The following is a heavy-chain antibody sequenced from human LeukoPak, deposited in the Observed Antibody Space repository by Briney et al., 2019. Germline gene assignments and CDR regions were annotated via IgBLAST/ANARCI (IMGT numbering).Heavy chain of an antibody. D-gene: IGHD6-6*01. CDR2: INGDGSTT. V-gene: IGHV3-74*01. Sequence: PGGSLRLSCAASGFTFSSFWMHWVRQGPEKGLVWVSHINGDGSTTTYADSVKGRFTISRDNAKNTLYLQMNSLRAEDTAVYYCARGSYSTSKIDYWGQGTLVTVSS. CDR1: GFTFSSFW. CDR3: ARGSYSTSKIDY. J-gene: IGHJ4*02.